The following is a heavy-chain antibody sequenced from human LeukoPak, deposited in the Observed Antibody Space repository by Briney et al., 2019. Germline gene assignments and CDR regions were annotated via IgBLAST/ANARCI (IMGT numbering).Heavy chain of an antibody. J-gene: IGHJ5*02. D-gene: IGHD6-13*01. CDR3: AKDRSSSWYRNWFDP. CDR1: GFTFSSYG. CDR2: ISGSGGST. Sequence: GGSLRLSCAASGFTFSSYGMSWVRQAPGKGLEWVSAISGSGGSTYYADSVKGRFTISRDNSKNTLYLQMNSLRAEDTAVYYCAKDRSSSWYRNWFDPWGQGTLVTVSS. V-gene: IGHV3-23*01.